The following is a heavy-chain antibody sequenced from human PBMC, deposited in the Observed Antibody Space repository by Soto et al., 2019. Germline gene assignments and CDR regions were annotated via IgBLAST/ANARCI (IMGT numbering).Heavy chain of an antibody. V-gene: IGHV3-15*01. D-gene: IGHD3-9*01. Sequence: EVPLVESGGGLVKPGGSLRLSCAASGFTFSNAWMSWVRQAPGKGLEWVGRIKSKTDGGTTDYAAPVKGRFTISRDDSKNTLYLQMNSLKTEDTAVYYCTTDLWGYFDWLWAWGQGTLVTVSS. J-gene: IGHJ5*02. CDR2: IKSKTDGGTT. CDR1: GFTFSNAW. CDR3: TTDLWGYFDWLWA.